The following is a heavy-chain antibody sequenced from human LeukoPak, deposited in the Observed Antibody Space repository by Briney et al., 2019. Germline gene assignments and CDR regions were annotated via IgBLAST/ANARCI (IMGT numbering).Heavy chain of an antibody. D-gene: IGHD6-13*01. CDR3: ARGSLGYSSSWYVY. Sequence: GESLRLSCAASGFTFSSYGMHWVRQAPGKGLEWVGVICYDGSNKYYADSVNGRFTISRDNSNNTLYLQRNSLGAEDTAVYYCARGSLGYSSSWYVYWGQGTLVTVSS. V-gene: IGHV3-33*01. CDR1: GFTFSSYG. CDR2: ICYDGSNK. J-gene: IGHJ4*02.